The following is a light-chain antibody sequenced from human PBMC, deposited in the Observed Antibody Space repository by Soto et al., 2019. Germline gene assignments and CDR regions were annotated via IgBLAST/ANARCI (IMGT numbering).Light chain of an antibody. CDR3: QSYASSLSGWV. CDR1: SSNIGAGYD. Sequence: QSVLTQPPSVSGAPGQRVTISCTGSSSNIGAGYDVHWYQQLPGTAPKLLIYGNSNRPSGVPDRVSGSKSGTSASLAITGLHAEDEADYYCQSYASSLSGWVFGGGTQLTVL. CDR2: GNS. J-gene: IGLJ3*02. V-gene: IGLV1-40*01.